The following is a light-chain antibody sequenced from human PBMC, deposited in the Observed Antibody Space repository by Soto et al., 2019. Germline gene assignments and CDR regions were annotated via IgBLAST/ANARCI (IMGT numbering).Light chain of an antibody. CDR2: DAS. V-gene: IGKV1-33*01. J-gene: IGKJ5*01. Sequence: DIQMPQSPSSLSASVGDRVTITCQARQDPRNYLNWYQQNPRKAPKLLIYDASNLETVVPSRFSVSGSGSDCTFPISTSQAEDIEPYYCQQYDNLPFTFGQGTRLEIK. CDR1: QDPRNY. CDR3: QQYDNLPFT.